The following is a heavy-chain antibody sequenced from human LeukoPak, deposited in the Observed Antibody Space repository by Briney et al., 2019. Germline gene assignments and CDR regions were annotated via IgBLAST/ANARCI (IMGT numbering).Heavy chain of an antibody. V-gene: IGHV4-59*13. CDR3: ARWVVNAEKSVFDN. D-gene: IGHD4-23*01. CDR2: VYYSSYT. Sequence: PSETLSLSCTFAGCSISSCYWSWSRQPPGEGLELSSYVYYSSYTNYTPSLRGRVTISVDTSKNQVSLKLTSVTVADTALYYCARWVVNAEKSVFDNWGQGTAVTVSS. J-gene: IGHJ3*02. CDR1: GCSISSCY.